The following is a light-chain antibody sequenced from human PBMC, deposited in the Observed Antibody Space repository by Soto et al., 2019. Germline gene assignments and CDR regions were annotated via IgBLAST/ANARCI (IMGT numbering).Light chain of an antibody. CDR3: QRYTTYSRT. J-gene: IGKJ1*01. CDR2: DAF. CDR1: QSIGSW. Sequence: DIQMTQSPSTLSASVGDRVTITCRASQSIGSWLAWYQHKPGKAPKLLIFDAFSLESGVPSRFSGSGSATEFTLTISSLQPDDFATYCCQRYTTYSRTFGQGTNVEIK. V-gene: IGKV1-5*01.